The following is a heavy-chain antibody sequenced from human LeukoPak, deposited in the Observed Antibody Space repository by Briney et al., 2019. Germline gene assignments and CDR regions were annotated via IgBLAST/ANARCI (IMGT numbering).Heavy chain of an antibody. CDR2: INHSGST. D-gene: IGHD2-2*01. CDR1: GGSFSGYY. CDR3: ARKLHFRDTRSLDY. J-gene: IGHJ4*02. V-gene: IGHV4-34*01. Sequence: SETLSLTCAVYGGSFSGYYWSWIRQPPGKGLEWIGEINHSGSTNYNPSLKSRVTISVDTSKNQFSLKLSSVTAADTAVYYCARKLHFRDTRSLDYWGQGTLVTVSS.